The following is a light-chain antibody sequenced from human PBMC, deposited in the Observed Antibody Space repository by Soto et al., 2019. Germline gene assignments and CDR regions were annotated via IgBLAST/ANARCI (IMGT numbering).Light chain of an antibody. J-gene: IGLJ1*01. CDR1: DSDVGAYTS. Sequence: QSVLAQPASVSWSPGQSITISGTGTDSDVGAYTSVSWYQQHPHKAPRLIIYKGTRRPSGISYRFSGSTSGNAASLTISALQADDEADYFCCSSAPESTYVFGTGTKSPS. CDR3: CSSAPESTYV. V-gene: IGLV2-23*01. CDR2: KGT.